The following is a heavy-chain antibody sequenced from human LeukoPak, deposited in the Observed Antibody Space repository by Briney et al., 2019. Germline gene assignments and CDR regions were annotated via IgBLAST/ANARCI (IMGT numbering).Heavy chain of an antibody. Sequence: SETLSLTCTVSGRSISSSSYYWGWIRQPPGKGLEWIGSIHYSGSGYSNSTLKRRIPISVETSKNQFPLKLRSVTAADTAVYYCARPWFTGTTSHSDYWGQGTLVTVSS. CDR2: IHYSGSG. CDR1: GRSISSSSYY. D-gene: IGHD1-7*01. CDR3: ARPWFTGTTSHSDY. V-gene: IGHV4-39*01. J-gene: IGHJ4*02.